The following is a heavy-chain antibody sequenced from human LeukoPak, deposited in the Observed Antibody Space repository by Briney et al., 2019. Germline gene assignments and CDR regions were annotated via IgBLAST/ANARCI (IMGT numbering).Heavy chain of an antibody. V-gene: IGHV3-21*01. J-gene: IGHJ4*02. CDR1: GFSFTTYS. Sequence: GGSLRLSCAASGFSFTTYSMNWVRQAPGKGLEWVSSISGDKSFIYHADSVKGRFTISRDNAKNSLYLQMSSLRVDDTAVYYCARDSGFGWTNDYWGQGTLVTVSS. CDR3: ARDSGFGWTNDY. CDR2: ISGDKSFI. D-gene: IGHD6-19*01.